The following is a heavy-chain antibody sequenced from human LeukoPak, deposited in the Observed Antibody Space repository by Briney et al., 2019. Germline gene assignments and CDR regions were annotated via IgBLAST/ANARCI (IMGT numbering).Heavy chain of an antibody. CDR1: GGSISSNSYY. J-gene: IGHJ4*02. V-gene: IGHV4-39*01. CDR2: IYYSGSP. D-gene: IGHD6-19*01. CDR3: ARWRTARAGFDY. Sequence: PSETLSLTCTASGGSISSNSYYWGWIRQPPGKGLEWIGSIYYSGSPYYNPSLKSRVTISVDTSKNQFSLKVISVTAADTAVYYCARWRTARAGFDYWGQGTLVTVSS.